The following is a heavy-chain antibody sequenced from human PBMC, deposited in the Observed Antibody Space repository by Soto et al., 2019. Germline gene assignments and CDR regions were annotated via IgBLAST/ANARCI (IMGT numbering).Heavy chain of an antibody. CDR1: GGSISSGGYY. Sequence: SETLSLTCTVSGGSISSGGYYWSWIRQHPWKGLEWIGYIYYSGSTYYNPSLKSRVTISVDTSKNQFSLKLSSVTAADTAVYYCARDPSNDSSGYPTGDYWGQGXLVTVYS. CDR3: ARDPSNDSSGYPTGDY. CDR2: IYYSGST. D-gene: IGHD3-22*01. V-gene: IGHV4-31*03. J-gene: IGHJ4*02.